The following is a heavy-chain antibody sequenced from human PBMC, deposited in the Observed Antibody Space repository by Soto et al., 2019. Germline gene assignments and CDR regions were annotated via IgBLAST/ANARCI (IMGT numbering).Heavy chain of an antibody. J-gene: IGHJ4*01. V-gene: IGHV3-23*01. Sequence: GSLRLSCAASGFTFSSYAMSWVRQAPGKGLERVSTISGSGGGTYYADSVKGRFTISRDNSKNMVYLQMNSLKTEETGLYSCTTDSYSTMIVVRFDYWGHGTLVTVSS. CDR1: GFTFSSYA. D-gene: IGHD3-22*01. CDR3: TTDSYSTMIVVRFDY. CDR2: ISGSGGGT.